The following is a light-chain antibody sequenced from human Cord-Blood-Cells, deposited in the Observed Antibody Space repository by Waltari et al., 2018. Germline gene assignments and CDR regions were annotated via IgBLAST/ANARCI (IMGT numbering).Light chain of an antibody. CDR3: SSYTSSSTDWV. Sequence: QSALTQPASVSGSPGQSITISCTGTSSHVGGYNYVSWYTPHPGKAPKLMIYEVSNRPSGVSNRFSGSKSGNTASLTISGLQAEDEADYYCSSYTSSSTDWVFGGGTKLTVL. J-gene: IGLJ3*02. CDR2: EVS. CDR1: SSHVGGYNY. V-gene: IGLV2-14*01.